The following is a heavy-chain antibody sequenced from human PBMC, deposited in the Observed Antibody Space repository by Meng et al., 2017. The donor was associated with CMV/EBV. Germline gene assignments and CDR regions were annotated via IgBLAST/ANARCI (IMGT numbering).Heavy chain of an antibody. CDR2: IRSKANSYAT. Sequence: GGSLRLSCAASGFTFSGSAMHWVRQASGKGLEWVGRIRSKANSYATAYAASVKGRFTISRDDSKNTAYLQMNSLKTEDTAVYYCTRLAPADCSSTSCYSPIGYYYGMDVWGQGTTVTVSS. J-gene: IGHJ6*02. D-gene: IGHD2-2*01. V-gene: IGHV3-73*01. CDR1: GFTFSGSA. CDR3: TRLAPADCSSTSCYSPIGYYYGMDV.